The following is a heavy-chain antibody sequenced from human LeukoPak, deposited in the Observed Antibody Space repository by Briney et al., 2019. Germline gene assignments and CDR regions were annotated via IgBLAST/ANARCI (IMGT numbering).Heavy chain of an antibody. Sequence: SETLSLTGTVAGDSISSYYWSWIRQPPGKGLEWIGYIYYSGSTNYNPSLKSRVTISVATSKNQFSLKLSSVTAADTAVYYCAREGGRGYSYAWDYWGQGTLVTVSS. D-gene: IGHD5-18*01. CDR2: IYYSGST. CDR1: GDSISSYY. J-gene: IGHJ4*02. CDR3: AREGGRGYSYAWDY. V-gene: IGHV4-59*01.